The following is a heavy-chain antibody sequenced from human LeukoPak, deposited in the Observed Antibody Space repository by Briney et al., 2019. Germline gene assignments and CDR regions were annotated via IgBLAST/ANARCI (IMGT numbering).Heavy chain of an antibody. CDR1: GFTFDNYA. Sequence: QPGGSLRLSCAASGFTFDNYAMHWVRQPPGKGLEWVSLFSGDGDSTYFADSVKGRFTISRDNSKNSLYLQMNSLRTEDTALYYCAKAYYGSRFSSFDYWGQGTLVTVSS. V-gene: IGHV3-43*02. CDR3: AKAYYGSRFSSFDY. J-gene: IGHJ4*02. CDR2: FSGDGDST. D-gene: IGHD3-10*01.